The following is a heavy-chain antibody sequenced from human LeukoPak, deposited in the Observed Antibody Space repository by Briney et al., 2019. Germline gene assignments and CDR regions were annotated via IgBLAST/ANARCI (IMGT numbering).Heavy chain of an antibody. CDR2: IQYDESNK. CDR3: AKERRITIFGVVPEDI. J-gene: IGHJ3*02. V-gene: IGHV3-30*02. Sequence: PGGSLRLSCAASGFTFSSYGMHWVRQAPGKGLEWVAFIQYDESNKHHADSVKGRFTISRDNSKNTLYLQMDSLRREDTAMYYCAKERRITIFGVVPEDIWGQGTMVTVSS. CDR1: GFTFSSYG. D-gene: IGHD3-3*01.